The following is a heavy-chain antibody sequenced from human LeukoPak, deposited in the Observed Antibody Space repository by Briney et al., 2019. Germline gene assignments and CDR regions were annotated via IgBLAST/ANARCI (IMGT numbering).Heavy chain of an antibody. D-gene: IGHD3-16*02. CDR1: GGSLSGHY. V-gene: IGHV4-34*01. J-gene: IGHJ6*02. CDR2: IYHSGST. CDR3: ARGGRRVITVGGLFDGMDV. Sequence: SETLSLTCGVSGGSLSGHYWSWIRQTPGKGLEWIGEIYHSGSTTYNPSLQSRVTISVDTSKSQFSLKLSSVTAADTAVYYCARGGRRVITVGGLFDGMDVWGQGTTVTVSS.